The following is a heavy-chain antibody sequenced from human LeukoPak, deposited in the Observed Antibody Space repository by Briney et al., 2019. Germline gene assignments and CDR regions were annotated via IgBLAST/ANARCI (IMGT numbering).Heavy chain of an antibody. CDR1: GYTFSSYG. Sequence: GASVKVSCKASGYTFSSYGISWVRQAPGQGLEWMGWITPYNGNTNYAHKLQGRVTMTSDTSTSTAYMELRSLRSDDTAVYYCARAVPPSLVWFYYWGQGTLVTVSS. V-gene: IGHV1-18*01. CDR3: ARAVPPSLVWFYY. D-gene: IGHD3-3*01. J-gene: IGHJ4*02. CDR2: ITPYNGNT.